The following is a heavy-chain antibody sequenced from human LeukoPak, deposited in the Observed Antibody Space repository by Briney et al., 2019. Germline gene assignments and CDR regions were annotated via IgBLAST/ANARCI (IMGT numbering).Heavy chain of an antibody. Sequence: SGGSLRLSCAASGFTVSSNYMSWVRQAPGKGLEWVSVIYSGGSTYYADSVKGRFTISRHNSKNTLYLQMNSLRAEDTAVYYCAKASSGSFYVYWGQGTLVTVSS. D-gene: IGHD1-26*01. CDR2: IYSGGST. CDR3: AKASSGSFYVY. J-gene: IGHJ4*02. CDR1: GFTVSSNY. V-gene: IGHV3-53*01.